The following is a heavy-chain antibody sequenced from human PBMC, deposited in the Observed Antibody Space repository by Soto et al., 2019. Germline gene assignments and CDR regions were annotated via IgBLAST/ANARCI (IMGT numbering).Heavy chain of an antibody. CDR3: ARDSVEYDFWSGYCPDFDS. CDR2: INPNSGGT. CDR1: GYTFTGYY. V-gene: IGHV1-2*02. Sequence: ASVKVSCKASGYTFTGYYMHWVRQAPGQGLEWMGWINPNSGGTNYAQEFQGRVTMTRDTSISTAYMELSRLRSDDTAVYYCARDSVEYDFWSGYCPDFDSWGQGTLVTVSS. D-gene: IGHD3-3*01. J-gene: IGHJ4*02.